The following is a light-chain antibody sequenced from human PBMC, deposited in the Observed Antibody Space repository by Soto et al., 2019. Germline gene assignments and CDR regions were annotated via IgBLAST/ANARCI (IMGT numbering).Light chain of an antibody. CDR2: GAS. CDR1: QSVSSSY. Sequence: EIVLTQSPGTLSLSPGERATLSCRASQSVSSSYLAWYQQKPGQAPRLLIYGASSRATGIPDRFSGSGSGTDFTLTISRLEPEDFAVYFCQQYGNPRITFGQGTRLEIK. CDR3: QQYGNPRIT. J-gene: IGKJ5*01. V-gene: IGKV3-20*01.